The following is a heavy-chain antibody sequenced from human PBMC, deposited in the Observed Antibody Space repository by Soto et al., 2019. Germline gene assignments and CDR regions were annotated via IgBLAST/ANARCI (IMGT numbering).Heavy chain of an antibody. CDR2: ISSSSSYI. D-gene: IGHD6-6*01. J-gene: IGHJ4*02. Sequence: GGSLRLSCAASGFTFSSYSMNWVRQAPGKGLEWVSSISSSSSYIYYADSVKGRFTISRDNAKNSLYLQMNSLRAEDTAVYYCARSYSSSPTSPERNWGQGTLVTVSS. CDR3: ARSYSSSPTSPERN. CDR1: GFTFSSYS. V-gene: IGHV3-21*01.